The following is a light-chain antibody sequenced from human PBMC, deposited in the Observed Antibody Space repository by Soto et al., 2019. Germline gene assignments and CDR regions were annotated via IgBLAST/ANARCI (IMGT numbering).Light chain of an antibody. Sequence: EIVLTQSPGTLSLSPGERATLSCRASQSVSSSYLAWYQRKPGQAPRLLIYAASTRATGIPDRFSGSGSGTDFTLTISRLEPEDFAVYYCQQYGSSLFTFGPGTKVDIK. V-gene: IGKV3-20*01. J-gene: IGKJ3*01. CDR1: QSVSSSY. CDR3: QQYGSSLFT. CDR2: AAS.